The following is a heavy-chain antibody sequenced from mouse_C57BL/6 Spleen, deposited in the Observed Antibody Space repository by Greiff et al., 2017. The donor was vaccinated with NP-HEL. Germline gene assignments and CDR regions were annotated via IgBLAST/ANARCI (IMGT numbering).Heavy chain of an antibody. CDR2: IYPGDGDT. J-gene: IGHJ3*01. CDR1: GYAFSSSW. CDR3: ARWWLGAY. D-gene: IGHD1-1*02. V-gene: IGHV1-82*01. Sequence: QVQLQQSGPELVKPGASVKISCKASGYAFSSSWMNWVKQRPGKGLEWIGRIYPGDGDTNYNGKFKGKATLTADKSSSTAYMQLSSLTSEDSAVYFCARWWLGAYWGQGTLVTVSA.